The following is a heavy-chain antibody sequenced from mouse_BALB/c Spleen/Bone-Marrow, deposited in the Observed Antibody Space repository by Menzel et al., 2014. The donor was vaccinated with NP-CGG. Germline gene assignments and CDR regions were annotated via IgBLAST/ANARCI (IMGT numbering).Heavy chain of an antibody. D-gene: IGHD2-3*01. CDR3: TRGGWLAMDY. V-gene: IGHV1S81*02. CDR1: AYTFTSYY. J-gene: IGHJ4*01. CDR2: INPSNGGT. Sequence: ESGAELVKPGASVKLSCKASAYTFTSYYMYWVKQRPGQGLEWIGEINPSNGGTNFNEKFKSKATLTVDKSSSTAYMQLSSLTSEDSAVYYCTRGGWLAMDYWGQGTSVTVSS.